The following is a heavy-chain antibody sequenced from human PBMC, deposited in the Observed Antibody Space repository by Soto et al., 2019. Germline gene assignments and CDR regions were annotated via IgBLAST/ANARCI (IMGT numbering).Heavy chain of an antibody. D-gene: IGHD2-2*01. V-gene: IGHV3-13*01. Sequence: GGSLRLSCAASGFTFSSYDMHWVRQATGKGLEWVSAIGTAGDTYYPGPVKGRFTISRENAKNSLYLQMNSLRAEDTAVYYCARGLLGADIVVVPAAPKFDYWGQGTLVTVS. CDR3: ARGLLGADIVVVPAAPKFDY. J-gene: IGHJ4*02. CDR1: GFTFSSYD. CDR2: IGTAGDT.